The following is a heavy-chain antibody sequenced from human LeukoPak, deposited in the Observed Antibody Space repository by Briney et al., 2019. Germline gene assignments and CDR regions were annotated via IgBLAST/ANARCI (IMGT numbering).Heavy chain of an antibody. V-gene: IGHV4-34*01. CDR3: ARRANWGNYYFDY. J-gene: IGHJ4*02. D-gene: IGHD7-27*01. Sequence: SETLSLTCAVCGGSFSGYYWSWLRQPPAKGLDWIGEINHSGSTNYKPSLMSRVTISVDTSQNQFYPKLSSVTAADTAVYYCARRANWGNYYFDYWGQGTLVTVSS. CDR2: INHSGST. CDR1: GGSFSGYY.